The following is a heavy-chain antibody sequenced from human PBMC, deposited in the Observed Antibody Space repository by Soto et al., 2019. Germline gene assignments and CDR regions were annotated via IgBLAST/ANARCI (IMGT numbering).Heavy chain of an antibody. CDR1: GFTFSNYA. J-gene: IGHJ4*02. CDR3: ARDPHSGYDRYFDY. Sequence: EVQVLESGGGMVQPGGSLRLSCEASGFTFSNYAMSWVRQAPGKGLEWVSVISSGGGITYYADSVRGRFAVSRDNSKNTLHLQLNSLRAEDTAVYYCARDPHSGYDRYFDYWGQGTLVTVSS. V-gene: IGHV3-23*01. D-gene: IGHD5-12*01. CDR2: ISSGGGIT.